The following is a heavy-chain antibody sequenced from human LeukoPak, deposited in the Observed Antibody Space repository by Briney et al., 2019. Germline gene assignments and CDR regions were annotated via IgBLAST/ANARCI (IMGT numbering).Heavy chain of an antibody. CDR1: GGTFSSYA. CDR3: ARAKSLTMIVVVDDWYFDL. J-gene: IGHJ2*01. D-gene: IGHD3-22*01. Sequence: SVTVSCKASGGTFSSYAISWVRQAPGQGLEWMGGIIPIFGTANYAQKFQGRVTITADESTSTAYMELSSLGSEDTAVYYCARAKSLTMIVVVDDWYFDLWGRGTLVTVSS. V-gene: IGHV1-69*13. CDR2: IIPIFGTA.